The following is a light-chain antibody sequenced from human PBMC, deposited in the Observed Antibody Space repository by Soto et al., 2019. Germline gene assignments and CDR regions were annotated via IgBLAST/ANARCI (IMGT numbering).Light chain of an antibody. J-gene: IGLJ2*01. V-gene: IGLV8-61*01. CDR3: VLYMGSGSVV. Sequence: QTVVTQEPSFSVSPGGTVTLTCGLTSGSVSTNHYPTWYQQTPGQTPRTLIYGTSTRSSGVPDRFSGSILGNTAAITITRAQADDESDYYCVLYMGSGSVVFGGGTKLTVL. CDR1: SGSVSTNHY. CDR2: GTS.